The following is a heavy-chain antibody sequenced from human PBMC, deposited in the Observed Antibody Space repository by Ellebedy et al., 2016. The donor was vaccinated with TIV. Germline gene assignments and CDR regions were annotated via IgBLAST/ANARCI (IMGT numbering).Heavy chain of an antibody. Sequence: ASVKVSCXASGYTFTGYYMHWVRQAPGQGLEWMGWINPNSGGTNYAQKFQGRVTMTRDTSISIAYMELSRLRSDDTAVYYCARKDGLSHPGPSDYWGQGTLVTVSS. V-gene: IGHV1-2*02. CDR3: ARKDGLSHPGPSDY. D-gene: IGHD3-10*01. CDR2: INPNSGGT. J-gene: IGHJ4*02. CDR1: GYTFTGYY.